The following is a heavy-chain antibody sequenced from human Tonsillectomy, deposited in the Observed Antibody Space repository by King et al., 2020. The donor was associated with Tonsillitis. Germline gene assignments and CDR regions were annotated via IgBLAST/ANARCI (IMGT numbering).Heavy chain of an antibody. V-gene: IGHV3-21*01. CDR2: ISSSSNYI. D-gene: IGHD3-22*01. J-gene: IGHJ3*02. CDR3: ARIVVVDDAFDI. CDR1: GFTFSSYS. Sequence: VQLVESGGGLVKPGGSLRLSCAASGFTFSSYSMNWVRQVPGKGLEWVSSISSSSNYIYYADSVKGRFTISRDNAKNSLYLQMNSLRAEDTAVYYCARIVVVDDAFDIWGQGTMVTVSS.